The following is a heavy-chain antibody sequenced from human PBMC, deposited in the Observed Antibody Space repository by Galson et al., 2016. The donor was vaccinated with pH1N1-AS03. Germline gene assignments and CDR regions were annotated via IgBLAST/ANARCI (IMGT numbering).Heavy chain of an antibody. Sequence: SLRLSCAASGFSVRANAMSWVRQAPGKGLEWVASLDGGGDGTHYAGAVRGRFTISRDTSENTVYLQMNSLRAEDTALYYCAKDVFGWALDVWGQGKMVTVSS. CDR1: GFSVRANA. CDR3: AKDVFGWALDV. V-gene: IGHV3-23*01. J-gene: IGHJ3*01. D-gene: IGHD3-10*01. CDR2: LDGGGDGT.